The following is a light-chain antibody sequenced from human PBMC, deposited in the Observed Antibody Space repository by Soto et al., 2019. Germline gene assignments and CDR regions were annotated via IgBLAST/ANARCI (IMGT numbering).Light chain of an antibody. V-gene: IGKV3D-15*01. J-gene: IGKJ5*01. Sequence: EIVMTQSPDTLSVSPGERATLSCRASQSVSSNLAWYQQKPGQAPRLLIYGASTRATGIPARFSGSGSGTESTLTISSLQSEDFAVYYCQHYNNWLLTFGQGTRLEIK. CDR1: QSVSSN. CDR3: QHYNNWLLT. CDR2: GAS.